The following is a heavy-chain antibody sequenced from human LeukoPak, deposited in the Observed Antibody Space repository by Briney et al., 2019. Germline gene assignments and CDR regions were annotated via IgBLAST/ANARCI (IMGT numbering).Heavy chain of an antibody. V-gene: IGHV1-8*01. J-gene: IGHJ4*02. CDR3: ARRYDSGSYHLPH. CDR2: LNPNSGNT. D-gene: IGHD3-10*01. CDR1: GYTFTSYD. Sequence: ASVRVSCKASGYTFTSYDINWVRQAAGQGLEWMGWLNPNSGNTGYAQKFQGRITMARNTSISTAYMELSSLTSEDTAVYFCARRYDSGSYHLPHWGQGTLVTVSS.